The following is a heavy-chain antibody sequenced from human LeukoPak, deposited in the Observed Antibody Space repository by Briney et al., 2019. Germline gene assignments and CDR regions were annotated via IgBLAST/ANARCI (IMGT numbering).Heavy chain of an antibody. CDR2: IKQDGSEK. D-gene: IGHD3-3*01. CDR3: ARDNDFWSGYHDY. CDR1: GFTFSSYW. V-gene: IGHV3-7*03. Sequence: GGSLRLSCAASGFTFSSYWMSWVRQAPGKGLEWVANIKQDGSEKYYVDSVKGRFTISRDNAKNSLYLQMNSLRAEDTALYYCARDNDFWSGYHDYWGQGTLVTVSS. J-gene: IGHJ4*02.